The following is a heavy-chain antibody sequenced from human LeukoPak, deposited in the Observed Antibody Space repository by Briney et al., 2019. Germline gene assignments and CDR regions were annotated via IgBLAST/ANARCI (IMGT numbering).Heavy chain of an antibody. D-gene: IGHD3-3*01. CDR3: ARDLALNYDFWSGYFDC. J-gene: IGHJ4*02. CDR2: INSDGSST. V-gene: IGHV3-74*01. Sequence: GGSLRLSCAASGFTFSSYWMHWVRQAPGKGLVWVSRINSDGSSTSYADSVKGRFTISRDNAKNTLYLQMNSLRAEDTAVYYCARDLALNYDFWSGYFDCWGQGTLVTVSS. CDR1: GFTFSSYW.